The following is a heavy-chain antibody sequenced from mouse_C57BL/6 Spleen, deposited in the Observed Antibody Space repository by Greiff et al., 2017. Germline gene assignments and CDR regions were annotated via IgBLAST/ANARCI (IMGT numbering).Heavy chain of an antibody. D-gene: IGHD1-1*01. CDR3: AALDYYCSSYWYFDV. V-gene: IGHV1-78*01. Sequence: QVQLKQSDAELVKPGASVKISCKVSGYTFTDHTIHWMKQRPEQGLEWIGYIYPRDGSTKYNEKFKGKATLTADKSSSTSYMQLNSLTSEYAAVYFCAALDYYCSSYWYFDVWGTETTVTVSS. J-gene: IGHJ1*03. CDR2: IYPRDGST. CDR1: GYTFTDHT.